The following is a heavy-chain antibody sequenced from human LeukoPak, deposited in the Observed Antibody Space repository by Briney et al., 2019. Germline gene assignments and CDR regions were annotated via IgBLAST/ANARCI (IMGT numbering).Heavy chain of an antibody. J-gene: IGHJ4*02. V-gene: IGHV3-11*01. Sequence: PGGSLRLSCAASGFTFSDFYMSWIRQAPGKGPEWVSYTSSSGSTIYYADSVKGRFTISRDNAKNSLYLQMNSLRAEDTAVYYCARRRYNWNAIDYWGQGTLVTVSS. D-gene: IGHD1-20*01. CDR2: TSSSGSTI. CDR1: GFTFSDFY. CDR3: ARRRYNWNAIDY.